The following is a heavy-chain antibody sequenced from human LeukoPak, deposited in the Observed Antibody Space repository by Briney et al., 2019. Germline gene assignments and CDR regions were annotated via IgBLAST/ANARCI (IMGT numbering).Heavy chain of an antibody. D-gene: IGHD3-10*01. CDR2: INHSRTT. V-gene: IGHV4-34*01. J-gene: IGHJ4*02. CDR3: ARELLWFGELREDY. CDR1: GGSFSGYY. Sequence: TSETLSLTCAVYGGSFSGYYWTWIRQPPGKGLEWIGEINHSRTTNYNPSLKSRVTISVDTSKNQFSLKLSSVTAADTAVYYCARELLWFGELREDYWGQGTLVTVSS.